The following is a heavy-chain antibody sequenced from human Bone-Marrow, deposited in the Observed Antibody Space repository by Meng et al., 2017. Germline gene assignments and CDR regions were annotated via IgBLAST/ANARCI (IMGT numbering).Heavy chain of an antibody. D-gene: IGHD1-26*01. Sequence: SVKVSCKALGGIFSNYVIGWVRQAPGQGLEWMGGINAVFGTTNYAQKFQGRVTITADKSTSTAYMELSSLRSEDTAVYYCARERYSGSYGPWFDPWGQGTLVTVSS. J-gene: IGHJ5*02. CDR3: ARERYSGSYGPWFDP. CDR1: GGIFSNYV. V-gene: IGHV1-69*06. CDR2: INAVFGTT.